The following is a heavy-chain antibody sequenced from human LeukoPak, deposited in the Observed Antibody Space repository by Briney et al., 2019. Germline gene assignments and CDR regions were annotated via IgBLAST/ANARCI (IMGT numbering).Heavy chain of an antibody. J-gene: IGHJ4*02. CDR2: ISGSGDRT. Sequence: GGSLRLSCAASGSTFSSSAMNWVRQAPGKGLEWVSTISGSGDRTYYADSVKGRFTISRDNSKNTLFLQMNSLRAEDTAVYYCAKGYYGSGSYGWFDYWGQGTLVTVSS. D-gene: IGHD3-10*01. CDR3: AKGYYGSGSYGWFDY. V-gene: IGHV3-23*01. CDR1: GSTFSSSA.